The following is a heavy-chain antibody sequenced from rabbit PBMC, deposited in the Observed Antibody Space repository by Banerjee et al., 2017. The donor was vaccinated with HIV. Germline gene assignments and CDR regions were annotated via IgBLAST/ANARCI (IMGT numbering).Heavy chain of an antibody. J-gene: IGHJ6*01. CDR3: ARGVYDTPPYTPYVDL. CDR1: GFDFSSNA. D-gene: IGHD1-1*01. CDR2: IYNGDGST. V-gene: IGHV1S47*01. Sequence: VEYGGDLVQSEGSLTLTCTASGFDFSSNAMCWVRQAPGKGPEWIACIYNGDGSTYYASWVNGRFTISSHNAQNTLYLQLNSLTAADTATYFCARGVYDTPPYTPYVDLWGPGTLVTVS.